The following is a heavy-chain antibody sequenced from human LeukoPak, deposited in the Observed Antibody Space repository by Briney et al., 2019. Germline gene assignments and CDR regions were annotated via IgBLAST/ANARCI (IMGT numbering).Heavy chain of an antibody. CDR3: ARHGPRVVYYYYDGMDI. CDR2: SYSSGST. CDR1: GGSISSSNYH. Sequence: SETLSLTCTVSGGSISSSNYHWGWIRQPPGKGLEWIGSSYSSGSTYYNPSLKSRVTISVDTSKNQFSLKLSSVTAADTAVYYCARHGPRVVYYYYDGMDIWGQGTTVTVSS. V-gene: IGHV4-39*01. D-gene: IGHD2-2*01. J-gene: IGHJ6*02.